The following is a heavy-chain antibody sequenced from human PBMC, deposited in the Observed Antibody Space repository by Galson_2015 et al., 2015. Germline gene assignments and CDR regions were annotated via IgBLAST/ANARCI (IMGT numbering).Heavy chain of an antibody. J-gene: IGHJ4*02. V-gene: IGHV1-69*10. Sequence: SVKVSCKASGGTFSSYAISWVRQAPGQGLEWMGGIITIFGIANYAQKFQGRVTITADKSTSTAYMELSSLRSEDTAVYYCARGGIPATTPSYYFDYWGQGTLVTVSS. CDR3: ARGGIPATTPSYYFDY. CDR1: GGTFSSYA. D-gene: IGHD5-12*01. CDR2: IITIFGIA.